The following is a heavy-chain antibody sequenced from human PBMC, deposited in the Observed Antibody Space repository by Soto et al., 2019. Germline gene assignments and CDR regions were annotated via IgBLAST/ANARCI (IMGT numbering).Heavy chain of an antibody. J-gene: IGHJ4*02. CDR1: EIIFSGYG. V-gene: IGHV3-33*01. CDR2: IRFDGSNI. CDR3: ARDGVGCTVFFGYLDY. Sequence: QVQLVESGGGVVQPGRSLRLSCAVSEIIFSGYGMHWVRQAPGKGLEWVAVIRFDGSNIHYADSVKRRFTISRDNSNNTLYLQMDSLRAEDTAVYYCARDGVGCTVFFGYLDYWGQGALVTVSS. D-gene: IGHD1-26*01.